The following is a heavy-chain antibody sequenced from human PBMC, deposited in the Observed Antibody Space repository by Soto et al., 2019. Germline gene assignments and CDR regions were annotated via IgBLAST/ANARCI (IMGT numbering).Heavy chain of an antibody. CDR3: ARHKVTGSPFDP. Sequence: ESLKISCKGSGYSFTSYWISWVRQMPGKGLEWMGRIDPSDSYTNYSPSFQGPVTISADESISTAYLQWSSLKASDTAMYYCARHKVTGSPFDPWGQGTLVTVSS. J-gene: IGHJ5*02. CDR2: IDPSDSYT. V-gene: IGHV5-10-1*01. CDR1: GYSFTSYW. D-gene: IGHD3-10*01.